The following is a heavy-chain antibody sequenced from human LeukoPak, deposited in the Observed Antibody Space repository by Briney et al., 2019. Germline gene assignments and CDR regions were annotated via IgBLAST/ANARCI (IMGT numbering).Heavy chain of an antibody. D-gene: IGHD5-12*01. J-gene: IGHJ4*02. Sequence: SETLSLTCTVSGGSMSSYYWSWIRQPPGKPLECIGYIYYSGSTNYNPSLKSRVTISVDTSKNQFSLKLSSVTAADTAVYYCARVYSAYDSLDYWGQGTLVTISS. CDR2: IYYSGST. V-gene: IGHV4-59*01. CDR1: GGSMSSYY. CDR3: ARVYSAYDSLDY.